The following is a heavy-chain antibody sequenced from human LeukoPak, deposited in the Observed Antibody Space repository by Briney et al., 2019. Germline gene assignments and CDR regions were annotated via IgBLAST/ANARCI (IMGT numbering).Heavy chain of an antibody. D-gene: IGHD6-13*01. V-gene: IGHV1-18*01. J-gene: IGHJ3*02. CDR1: GYTFTSYG. Sequence: GASVKVSCKASGYTFTSYGISWVRQAPGQGLEWMGWISAYNGNTNYAQKLQGRVTMTTDTSTSTAYMELRSLRSDDTAVYYCASERIAAAGTGGAFDIWGQGTMVTVSS. CDR3: ASERIAAAGTGGAFDI. CDR2: ISAYNGNT.